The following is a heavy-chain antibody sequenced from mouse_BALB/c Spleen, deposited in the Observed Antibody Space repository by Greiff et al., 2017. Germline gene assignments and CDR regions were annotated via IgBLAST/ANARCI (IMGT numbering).Heavy chain of an antibody. V-gene: IGHV3-8*02. CDR2: ISYSGST. Sequence: EVKLLESGPSLVKPSQTLSLTCSVTGDSITSGYWNWIRKFPGNKLEYMGYISYSGSTYYNPSLKSRISITRDTSKNQYYLQLNSVTTEDTATYYCARSKGGFPWFAYWGQGTLVTVSA. CDR1: GDSITSGY. CDR3: ARSKGGFPWFAY. J-gene: IGHJ3*01.